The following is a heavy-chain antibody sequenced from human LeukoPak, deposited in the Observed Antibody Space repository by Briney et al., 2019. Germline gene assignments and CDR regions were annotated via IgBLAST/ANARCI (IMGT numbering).Heavy chain of an antibody. CDR3: AKYQTGTWTSYDSSDI. CDR2: INGESTFK. Sequence: GGSLRLSCTASGFSFSSPGMNWVRQAPGKGLEWGSSINGESTFKVYADSVKGRFTISRDNAKNSLYLQMDSLRAEDTAVYYCAKYQTGTWTSYDSSDIWGQGTLVTVSS. D-gene: IGHD1-7*01. V-gene: IGHV3-21*01. CDR1: GFSFSSPG. J-gene: IGHJ3*02.